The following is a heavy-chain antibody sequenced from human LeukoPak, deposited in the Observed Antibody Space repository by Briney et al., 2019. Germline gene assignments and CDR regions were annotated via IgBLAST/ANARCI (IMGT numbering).Heavy chain of an antibody. CDR1: GDSVSSNML. CDR3: ARDYENYFDY. V-gene: IGHV6-1*01. Sequence: SQTLSLTCAIYGDSVSSNMLWNWIRQSPSRGLEWLGRTYYRSKWYNDYAVSVKSRITINPDTSKNQFSLQLNSVTPEDTAVYYCARDYENYFDYWGQGTLVTVSS. CDR2: TYYRSKWYN. J-gene: IGHJ4*02. D-gene: IGHD3-3*01.